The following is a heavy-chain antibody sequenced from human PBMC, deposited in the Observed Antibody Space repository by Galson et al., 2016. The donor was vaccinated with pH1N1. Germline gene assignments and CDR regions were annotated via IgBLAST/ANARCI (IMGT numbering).Heavy chain of an antibody. CDR3: ARGYCYHNNDGFDL. V-gene: IGHV1-69*06. Sequence: SVKVSCKASGGIFNSFGISWVRQAPGQGLEWMGGIVAIFGTTNYAQKFQGRVTITADKSSSTVYMEVNRLTSQDTAVYYCARGYCYHNNDGFDLWGQGTMVTVSA. D-gene: IGHD5-18*01. J-gene: IGHJ3*01. CDR1: GGIFNSFG. CDR2: IVAIFGTT.